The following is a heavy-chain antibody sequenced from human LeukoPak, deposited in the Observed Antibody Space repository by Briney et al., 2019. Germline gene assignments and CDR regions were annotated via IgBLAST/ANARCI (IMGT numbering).Heavy chain of an antibody. Sequence: SQTLSLTCTVSGGSISSGGYYWSWIRQPPGKGLEWIGYIYHSGSTYYNPSLKSRVTISVDRSKNQFSLKLSSVTAADTAVYYCARGREQLDYFDYWGQGTLVTVSS. CDR2: IYHSGST. J-gene: IGHJ4*02. CDR1: GGSISSGGYY. CDR3: ARGREQLDYFDY. D-gene: IGHD6-13*01. V-gene: IGHV4-30-2*01.